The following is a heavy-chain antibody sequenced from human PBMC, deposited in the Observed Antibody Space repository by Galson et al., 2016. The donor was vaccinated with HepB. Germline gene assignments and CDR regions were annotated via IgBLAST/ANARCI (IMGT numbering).Heavy chain of an antibody. V-gene: IGHV3-7*03. J-gene: IGHJ4*02. CDR2: INQDGSEE. CDR3: ARSPATGTTDY. CDR1: DFTFGIYW. Sequence: SLRLSCAASDFTFGIYWMSWVRQAPGKGLEWVANINQDGSEEYYVDSVKGRFTISRDNAKNSLYLQMNSLRAEDTAVYFCARSPATGTTDYWGQGTLVTVSS. D-gene: IGHD1-1*01.